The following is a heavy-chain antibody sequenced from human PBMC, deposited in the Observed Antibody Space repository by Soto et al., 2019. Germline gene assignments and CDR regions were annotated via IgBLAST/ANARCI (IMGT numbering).Heavy chain of an antibody. Sequence: PGGSLRLSCSASGFTFSSYAMHWVRQAPGKGLEWVAVISYDGSNKYYADSVKGRFTISRDNSKNTLYLQMNSLRAEDTAVYYSARAYEGDYFDYWGQGTLVTVSS. CDR2: ISYDGSNK. D-gene: IGHD3-16*01. CDR1: GFTFSSYA. V-gene: IGHV3-30-3*01. J-gene: IGHJ4*02. CDR3: ARAYEGDYFDY.